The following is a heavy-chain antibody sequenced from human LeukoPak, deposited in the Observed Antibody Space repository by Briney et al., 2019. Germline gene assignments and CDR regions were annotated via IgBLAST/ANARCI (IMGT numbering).Heavy chain of an antibody. V-gene: IGHV4-34*01. Sequence: PSETLSLTCAVYGGSFSGYYWSWIRQPPGKGLEWIGEINHSGSTNYNPSLKSRVTISVDTSKNQFSLKLSSVTAADTAVYYCATYSSRNLDYWGQGTLVTVSS. J-gene: IGHJ4*02. CDR2: INHSGST. CDR3: ATYSSRNLDY. D-gene: IGHD6-13*01. CDR1: GGSFSGYY.